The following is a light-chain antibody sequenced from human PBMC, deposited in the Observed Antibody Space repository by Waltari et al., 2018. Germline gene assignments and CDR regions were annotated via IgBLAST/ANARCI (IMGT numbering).Light chain of an antibody. Sequence: QSALTPPASVSGSPVQSITISCTGTPSHVGHYNLVSWYQQHPGKAPKLIISEVNTRPSGISDRFSGSKSGNTASLTISGLLTEDEADYYCCSYAGSSTVMFGGGTKLTVL. CDR1: PSHVGHYNL. CDR3: CSYAGSSTVM. V-gene: IGLV2-23*02. J-gene: IGLJ3*02. CDR2: EVN.